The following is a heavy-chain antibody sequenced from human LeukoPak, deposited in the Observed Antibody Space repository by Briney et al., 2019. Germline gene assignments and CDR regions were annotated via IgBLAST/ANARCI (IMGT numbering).Heavy chain of an antibody. CDR2: ISSNGGST. D-gene: IGHD6-6*01. Sequence: GGSLRLSCAASGFTFSNYAMHWVRQAPGKGLEYVAAISSNGGSTYYANSVKGRFSIARDKSKNTLYLQMGSLRAEDMAVYYCARELASSSSFGNWGQGTLVTVSS. J-gene: IGHJ4*02. CDR3: ARELASSSSFGN. V-gene: IGHV3-64*01. CDR1: GFTFSNYA.